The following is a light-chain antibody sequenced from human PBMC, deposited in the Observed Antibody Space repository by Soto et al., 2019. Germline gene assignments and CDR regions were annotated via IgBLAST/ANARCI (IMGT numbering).Light chain of an antibody. CDR1: SSDVGSYNL. V-gene: IGLV2-23*01. CDR3: CSYAGSSTYVV. Sequence: QSVLTQPASVSGSPGQSITISCTGTSSDVGSYNLVSWYQQHPGKAPKLMIYEGSKRPSGVSNRFSGSKSGNTASLTISGFQAEDEADYYCCSYAGSSTYVVFGGGTKVTVL. J-gene: IGLJ2*01. CDR2: EGS.